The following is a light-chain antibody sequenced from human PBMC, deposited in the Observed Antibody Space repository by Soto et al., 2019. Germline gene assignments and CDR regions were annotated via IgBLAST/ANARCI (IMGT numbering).Light chain of an antibody. V-gene: IGKV3-15*01. J-gene: IGKJ1*01. CDR3: QKYNIWWT. CDR1: KSVSNN. CDR2: GAS. Sequence: EIVMTQSPATLSVSPGERATLSCRASKSVSNNLAWYQKKPGQAPRLLIYGASTRATGIPARFSGSGSGTEFTLTISSLQFEDFAVYYCQKYNIWWTFGQGTSVEIK.